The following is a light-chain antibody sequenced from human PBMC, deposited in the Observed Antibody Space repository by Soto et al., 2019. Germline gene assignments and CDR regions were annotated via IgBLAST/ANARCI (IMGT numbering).Light chain of an antibody. CDR1: QSVSSN. V-gene: IGKV3-15*01. CDR3: QQYNNWPLT. Sequence: EIVMTQSPATLSVSPGERVTLSCRASQSVSSNLGWYQHKPGQAPRLLIYGTSTRATGIPARFSGGGSGTEFTLTISSLQSEDFAVYYCQQYNNWPLTFGQGTRLEI. J-gene: IGKJ5*01. CDR2: GTS.